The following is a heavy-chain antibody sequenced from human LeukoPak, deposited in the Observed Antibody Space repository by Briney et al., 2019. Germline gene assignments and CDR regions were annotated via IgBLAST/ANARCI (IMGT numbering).Heavy chain of an antibody. CDR1: GLSLSTSGMC. CDR2: IDRDDDK. V-gene: IGHV2-70*11. D-gene: IGHD5-12*01. CDR3: ARISLDEYSGYDGNDAFDI. J-gene: IGHJ3*02. Sequence: CGPTQVNPTQTLTLTCTFSGLSLSTSGMCVSWIRQPPGRALEWLARIDRDDDKYYSTSLKTRLSISKDTSKNQVVLTMTNMDPVDTATYYCARISLDEYSGYDGNDAFDIWGQGTMVTVSS.